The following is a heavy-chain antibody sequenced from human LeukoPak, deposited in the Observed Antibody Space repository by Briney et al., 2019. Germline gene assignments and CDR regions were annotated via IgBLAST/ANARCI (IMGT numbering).Heavy chain of an antibody. D-gene: IGHD6-13*01. Sequence: SVKVSCKASGGTFRTFAISWVRQAPGQGLEWMGGIIPIFGIPDSAQKFQGRLTITADESTTTAYMELSSLRSDETAIYYCARDLYSSTCMDFWGQGTLVTVSS. CDR2: IIPIFGIP. CDR1: GGTFRTFA. J-gene: IGHJ4*02. CDR3: ARDLYSSTCMDF. V-gene: IGHV1-69*13.